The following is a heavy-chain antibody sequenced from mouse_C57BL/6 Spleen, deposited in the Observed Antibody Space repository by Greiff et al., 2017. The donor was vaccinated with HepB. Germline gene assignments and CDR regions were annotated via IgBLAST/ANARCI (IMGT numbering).Heavy chain of an antibody. CDR3: ARRPIRIITTVVAFDY. V-gene: IGHV1-50*01. J-gene: IGHJ2*01. CDR2: IDPSDSYT. D-gene: IGHD1-1*01. CDR1: GYTFTSYW. Sequence: QVQLQQSGAELVKPGASVKLSCKASGYTFTSYWMQWVKQRPGQGLEWIGEIDPSDSYTNYNQKFKGKATLTVDTSSSTAYMQLSSLTSEDSAVYYCARRPIRIITTVVAFDYWGQGTTLTVSS.